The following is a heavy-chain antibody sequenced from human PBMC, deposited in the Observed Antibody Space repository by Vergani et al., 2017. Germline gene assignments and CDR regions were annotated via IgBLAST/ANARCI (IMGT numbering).Heavy chain of an antibody. J-gene: IGHJ3*02. V-gene: IGHV3-11*01. CDR3: ARQFWVSQGVGAFET. CDR1: GFTFNAYY. D-gene: IGHD3-16*01. CDR2: ISVSGTSI. Sequence: QEQLVESGGGLVKPGGSLRLSCEASGFTFNAYYMSWVRQAPGKGLECVSYISVSGTSIHYADSVKGRFTISRDNAKSSLSLQMHSLTAEDTAVYFCARQFWVSQGVGAFETWGRGTEVSVSS.